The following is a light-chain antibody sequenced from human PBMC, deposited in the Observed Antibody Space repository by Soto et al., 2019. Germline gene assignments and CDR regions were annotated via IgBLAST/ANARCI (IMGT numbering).Light chain of an antibody. J-gene: IGLJ1*01. CDR3: FSYTSSTADV. CDR1: SSDVGGYNY. Sequence: QSVLTQPASVSGSPGQSITISCTGTSSDVGGYNYVSWYQLHPGKAPKLMIYEVSNRPSGISNRFSASKSGNTASLTISGLQAEDEADYYCFSYTSSTADVFGTGTKVTV. V-gene: IGLV2-14*01. CDR2: EVS.